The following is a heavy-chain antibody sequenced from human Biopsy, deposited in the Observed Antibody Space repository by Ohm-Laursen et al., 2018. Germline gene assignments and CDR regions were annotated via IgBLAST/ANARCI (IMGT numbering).Heavy chain of an antibody. CDR1: GGSISNNNYY. Sequence: SDALSLTCTVSGGSISNNNYYWGWIRQPPGKGLEWIGSIFYRGSTHYKPSLKSRVNISVDTSKNQFSLKLSSVTAADTAVYYCARGMRYCTNAVCYKSGSGSYYRYYYGMDVWGQGTTVTVSS. V-gene: IGHV4-39*07. J-gene: IGHJ6*02. CDR2: IFYRGST. D-gene: IGHD2-8*01. CDR3: ARGMRYCTNAVCYKSGSGSYYRYYYGMDV.